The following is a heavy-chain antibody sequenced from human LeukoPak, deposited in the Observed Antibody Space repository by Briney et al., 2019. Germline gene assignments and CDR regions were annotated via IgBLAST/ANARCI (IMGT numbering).Heavy chain of an antibody. Sequence: ASVKVSCKASGYTFTSYDINWVRQATGRGLEWMGWMNPNSGNTGYAQKFQGRVTITRNTSISTAYMELSSLRSEDTAVYYCARGPIAAAGSSLDYWGQGTLVTVSS. V-gene: IGHV1-8*03. CDR3: ARGPIAAAGSSLDY. D-gene: IGHD6-13*01. CDR1: GYTFTSYD. J-gene: IGHJ4*02. CDR2: MNPNSGNT.